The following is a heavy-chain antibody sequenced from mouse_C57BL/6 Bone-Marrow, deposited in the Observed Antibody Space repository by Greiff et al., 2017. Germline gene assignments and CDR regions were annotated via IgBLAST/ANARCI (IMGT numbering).Heavy chain of an antibody. CDR1: GFTFSSYA. CDR2: ISSGGDYI. D-gene: IGHD4-1*02. J-gene: IGHJ1*03. CDR3: TRDQLLTDV. V-gene: IGHV5-9-1*02. Sequence: EVKLMESGAGLVKPGGSLKLSCAASGFTFSSYAMSWVRQTPEKRLEWVAYISSGGDYIYYADTVKGRFTISRDNARNTPYLQMSSLKSEDTAMYYCTRDQLLTDVWGTGTTVTVSS.